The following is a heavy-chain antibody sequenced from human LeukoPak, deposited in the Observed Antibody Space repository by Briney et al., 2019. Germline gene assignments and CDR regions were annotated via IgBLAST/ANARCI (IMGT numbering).Heavy chain of an antibody. V-gene: IGHV3-7*01. CDR3: AEGTTG. Sequence: GGSLRLSCAASGFTFSSHWMSWVRHTPGKGLEWVANIKQDGSEQYYVDSVKGRFTISRDNAKNSLYLQMNSLRVEDTAVYYCAEGTTGWGQGTLVTVSS. CDR1: GFTFSSHW. D-gene: IGHD1-1*01. J-gene: IGHJ1*01. CDR2: IKQDGSEQ.